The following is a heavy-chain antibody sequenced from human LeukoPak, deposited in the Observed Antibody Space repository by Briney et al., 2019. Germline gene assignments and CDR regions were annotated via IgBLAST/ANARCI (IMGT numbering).Heavy chain of an antibody. D-gene: IGHD2/OR15-2a*01. J-gene: IGHJ4*02. CDR1: GFTFSSYA. Sequence: GGSLRLSCAASGFTFSSYAMHWVRQAPGKGLEWVAVISYDGSNKYYADSVKGRFTISRDNAKNTLYLQMNSLRGEDTAVYYCARDWFHAIDYWGQGTLVTVSS. CDR3: ARDWFHAIDY. V-gene: IGHV3-30*04. CDR2: ISYDGSNK.